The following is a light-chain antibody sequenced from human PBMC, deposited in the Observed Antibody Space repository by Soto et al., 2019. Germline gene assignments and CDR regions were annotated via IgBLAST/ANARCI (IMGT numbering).Light chain of an antibody. V-gene: IGKV1-39*01. Sequence: DIQMTQSPASLSASVGDRVTITCRASQTISSYLNWYQQKAGAAPKLLIYSASTLQSGVPSRFSGIGFGTDYTLTISSLQPADFAVYYCQQTFRTPHTFGQGNKLDIK. CDR3: QQTFRTPHT. CDR2: SAS. J-gene: IGKJ2*01. CDR1: QTISSY.